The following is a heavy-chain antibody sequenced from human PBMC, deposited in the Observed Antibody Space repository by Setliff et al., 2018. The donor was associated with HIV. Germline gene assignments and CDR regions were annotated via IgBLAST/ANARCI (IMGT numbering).Heavy chain of an antibody. D-gene: IGHD6-19*01. CDR2: IISSSRSYT. J-gene: IGHJ4*02. V-gene: IGHV3-11*06. CDR3: ARLGAVAVRSAFDY. Sequence: PGGSLILSCAASGFTVSERYMSWIRQAPGKGLEWISYIISSSRSYTNYADSVRGRFTISRDSAKNSLYLQMDSLRAEDTAVYYCARLGAVAVRSAFDYWGQGTLVTVSS. CDR1: GFTVSERY.